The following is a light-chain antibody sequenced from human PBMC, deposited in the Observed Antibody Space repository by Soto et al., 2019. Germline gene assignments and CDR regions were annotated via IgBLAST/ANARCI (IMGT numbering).Light chain of an antibody. J-gene: IGLJ3*02. CDR3: SSFTRSLTLV. V-gene: IGLV2-18*02. CDR1: SSDVGSYNR. Sequence: QSVLTQPPSVSGSPGQSVTISCTGTSSDVGSYNRVSWYQKHPGTAPNLLIYEVTNRPSGVPDRFSGSKSGNKASLTISGLQAEDEAHSYCSSFTRSLTLVFGGGTKLTVL. CDR2: EVT.